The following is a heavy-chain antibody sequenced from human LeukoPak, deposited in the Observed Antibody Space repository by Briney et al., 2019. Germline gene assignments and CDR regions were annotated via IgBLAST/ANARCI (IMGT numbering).Heavy chain of an antibody. CDR2: IYTSGST. Sequence: PSETLSLTCTVSGGSISSGSYYWSWIRQPAGKGLEWIGPIYTSGSTNYNPSLKSRVTISVDTSKNQFSLKLSSVTAADTAVYYCARAPPRQTKGWFDPWGQGTLVTVSS. V-gene: IGHV4-61*02. D-gene: IGHD2-8*01. CDR1: GGSISSGSYY. J-gene: IGHJ5*02. CDR3: ARAPPRQTKGWFDP.